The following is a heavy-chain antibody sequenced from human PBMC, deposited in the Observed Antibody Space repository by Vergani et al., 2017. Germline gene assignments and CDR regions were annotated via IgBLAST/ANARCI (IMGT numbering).Heavy chain of an antibody. CDR2: ISNDGSKK. CDR3: AKAGSVTAGRLQYNCYMDV. V-gene: IGHV3-30*18. D-gene: IGHD3-10*01. CDR1: GFSFSSHA. Sequence: QVQLAESGGGRVQPGRSLRLSCAASGFSFSSHAIHWVRQAPGKGLEGVAVISNDGSKKYYVDSVKGRFTISRDNSKNTLDLQMNSLRTQDTAVYYCAKAGSVTAGRLQYNCYMDVWGKGTTVTVS. J-gene: IGHJ6*03.